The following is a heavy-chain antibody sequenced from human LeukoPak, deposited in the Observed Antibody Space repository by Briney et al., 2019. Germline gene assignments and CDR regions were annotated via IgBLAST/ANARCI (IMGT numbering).Heavy chain of an antibody. V-gene: IGHV3-48*01. CDR1: GFSFSSYS. CDR2: ISHTGSTM. Sequence: PGGSLRLSCAASGFSFSSYSMNWVRQAPGKGLEWVSYISHTGSTMSYADSVKGRFTISRDNSKNTLYLQMNSLRAEDTAVYYCARGKGIAVAWGQGTLVTVSS. CDR3: ARGKGIAVA. D-gene: IGHD6-19*01. J-gene: IGHJ5*02.